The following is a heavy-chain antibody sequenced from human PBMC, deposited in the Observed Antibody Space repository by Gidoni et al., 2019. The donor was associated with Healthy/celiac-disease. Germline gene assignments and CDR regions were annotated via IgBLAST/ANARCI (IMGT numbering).Heavy chain of an antibody. D-gene: IGHD3-10*01. Sequence: EVQLVESGGGLVTPGGSLRLSCAASGFTFSSYSMNWVRQAPGKGLGWVSSISSSSSYIYYADSVKGRFTISRDNAKNSLYLQMNSLRAEDTAVYYCARLSSGFLQGSMVRGGGWFDPWGQGTLVTVSS. J-gene: IGHJ5*02. V-gene: IGHV3-21*01. CDR1: GFTFSSYS. CDR2: ISSSSSYI. CDR3: ARLSSGFLQGSMVRGGGWFDP.